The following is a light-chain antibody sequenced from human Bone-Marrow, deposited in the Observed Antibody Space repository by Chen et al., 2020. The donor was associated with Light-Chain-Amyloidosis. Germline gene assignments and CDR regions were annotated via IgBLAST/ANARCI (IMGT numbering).Light chain of an antibody. CDR3: SSHTSSNLVV. J-gene: IGLJ1*01. V-gene: IGLV2-14*03. CDR2: DVS. CDR1: SSDVGGYTF. Sequence: QSALTQPASVSASPGQSITISCTGTSSDVGGYTFVSWYQQHPGKVPKLMIYDVSNRPSGVSNRFSGSKSGNTASLIISGLQAEDEADYYCSSHTSSNLVVFGTGTKVTVL.